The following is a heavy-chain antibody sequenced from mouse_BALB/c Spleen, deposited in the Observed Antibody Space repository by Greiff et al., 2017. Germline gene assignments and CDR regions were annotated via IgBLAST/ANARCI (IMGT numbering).Heavy chain of an antibody. CDR2: IWSGGST. V-gene: IGHV2-2*03. CDR1: GFSLTSYG. Sequence: VQLQESGPGLAQPSQSLSITCKVSGFSLTSYGVHWVRQSPGKGLEWMGVIWSGGSTDYNAAFISRLSISKDNSTSQVFFKMNSLQSNDSALYYCARELNPYFDVWGAGTTVTVSS. CDR3: ARELNPYFDV. D-gene: IGHD1-3*01. J-gene: IGHJ1*01.